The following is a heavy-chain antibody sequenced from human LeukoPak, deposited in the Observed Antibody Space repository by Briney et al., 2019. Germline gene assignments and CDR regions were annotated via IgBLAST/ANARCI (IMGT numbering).Heavy chain of an antibody. Sequence: PGGSLRLSCAASGFTFSSYAMSWVRQAPGKGLEWVSYISSSSSYIYYADSVKGRFTISRDNAKNSLYLQMNSLRAEDTAVYYCARGVEMATPTYGYWGQGTLVTVSS. CDR3: ARGVEMATPTYGY. J-gene: IGHJ4*02. V-gene: IGHV3-21*05. CDR1: GFTFSSYA. CDR2: ISSSSSYI. D-gene: IGHD5-24*01.